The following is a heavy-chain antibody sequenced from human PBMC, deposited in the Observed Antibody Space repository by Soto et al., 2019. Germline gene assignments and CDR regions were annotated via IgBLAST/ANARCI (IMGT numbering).Heavy chain of an antibody. CDR1: GFTFSSYG. Sequence: QVQLVESGGGVVQPGRSLRLSCAASGFTFSSYGMHWVRQAPGKGLEWVAVIWYDGSNKYYADSVKGRFTISRDNSKNTLYLQMNSLRAEDTAVYYCARADSGYGGYPMPHYYYGMDVWGQGTTVTVSS. J-gene: IGHJ6*02. CDR2: IWYDGSNK. V-gene: IGHV3-33*01. CDR3: ARADSGYGGYPMPHYYYGMDV. D-gene: IGHD5-12*01.